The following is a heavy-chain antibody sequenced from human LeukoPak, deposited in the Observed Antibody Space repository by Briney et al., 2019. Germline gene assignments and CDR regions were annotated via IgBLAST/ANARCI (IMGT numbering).Heavy chain of an antibody. CDR3: ARGVSYYDTSGYYNEYFQH. V-gene: IGHV4-59*08. D-gene: IGHD3-22*01. J-gene: IGHJ1*01. CDR1: GGSISSYY. Sequence: SETLSLTCTVSGGSISSYYWSWIRQPPGKGLEWIGYIYYTGSTNYNPSLKSRVTISVDTSKNQFSLKLSSVTAADTAVYYCARGVSYYDTSGYYNEYFQHWGQGTLVTVSS. CDR2: IYYTGST.